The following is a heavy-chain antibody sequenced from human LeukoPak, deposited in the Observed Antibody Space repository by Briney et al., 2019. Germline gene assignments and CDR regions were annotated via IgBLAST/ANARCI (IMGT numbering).Heavy chain of an antibody. D-gene: IGHD3-10*01. CDR3: ARAGSGIDY. CDR2: INHSGST. V-gene: IGHV4-34*01. Sequence: SSETLSLTCAVYGGSFSGYYWSWIRQPPGKGLEWIGEINHSGSTNYNPSPKSRVNISVDTSKNQFSLKLSSVTAAATAVYYGARAGSGIDYWGQGTLVTVSS. J-gene: IGHJ4*02. CDR1: GGSFSGYY.